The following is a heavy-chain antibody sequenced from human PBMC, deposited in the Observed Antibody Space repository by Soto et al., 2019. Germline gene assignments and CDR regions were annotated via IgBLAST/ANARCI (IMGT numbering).Heavy chain of an antibody. CDR3: ARDGYDYIWGSYREGAFDI. CDR1: GFTFSSYW. CDR2: INSDGSST. V-gene: IGHV3-74*01. D-gene: IGHD3-16*02. Sequence: EVQLVESGGGLVQPGGSLRLSCAASGFTFSSYWMHWVRQAPGKGLVWVSRINSDGSSTSYADSVKGRFTISRDNAKNTLYLQMNSLRAEDTAVYYCARDGYDYIWGSYREGAFDIWGQGTMVTVSS. J-gene: IGHJ3*02.